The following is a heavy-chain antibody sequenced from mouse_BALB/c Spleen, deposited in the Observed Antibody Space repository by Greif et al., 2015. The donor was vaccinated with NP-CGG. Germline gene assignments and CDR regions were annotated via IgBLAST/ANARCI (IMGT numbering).Heavy chain of an antibody. Sequence: EVKLVESGGGLVKPGGSLKLSCAASGFTFSSYAMSWVRQSPEKRLEWVAEISSGGSYTYYPDTVTGRFTISRDNAKNTLYLEMSSLRSEDTAMYYCARDRDGKGYYFDYWGQGTTLTVSS. CDR1: GFTFSSYA. V-gene: IGHV5-9-4*01. D-gene: IGHD2-1*01. CDR2: ISSGGSYT. CDR3: ARDRDGKGYYFDY. J-gene: IGHJ2*01.